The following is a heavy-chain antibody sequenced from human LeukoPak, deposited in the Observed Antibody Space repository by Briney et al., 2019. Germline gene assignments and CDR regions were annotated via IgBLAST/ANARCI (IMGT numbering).Heavy chain of an antibody. Sequence: GGSLRLSCAASGFTFDDYGMSWVRQAPGKGLEWVSGISGSGRGGSTYYADSVKGRFTISRDNSKNTLYLQMNSLRAEDTAVYYCAKSRSPGFDYWGQGTLVTVSS. CDR2: ISGSGRGGST. D-gene: IGHD1-14*01. CDR1: GFTFDDYG. J-gene: IGHJ4*02. CDR3: AKSRSPGFDY. V-gene: IGHV3-23*01.